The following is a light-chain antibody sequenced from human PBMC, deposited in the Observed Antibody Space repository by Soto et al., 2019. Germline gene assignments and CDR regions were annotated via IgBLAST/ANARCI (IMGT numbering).Light chain of an antibody. V-gene: IGKV1-5*03. J-gene: IGKJ1*01. CDR1: QTISSW. Sequence: IQMTQSPSTLSGSVWEIVTMTWRASQTISSWLAWYQQKPGKAPKLLIYKASTLKSGVPSRFSGSGSGTEFTLTISSLQPDDFATYYCQQYNSYLWTFGQGTKVDIK. CDR2: KAS. CDR3: QQYNSYLWT.